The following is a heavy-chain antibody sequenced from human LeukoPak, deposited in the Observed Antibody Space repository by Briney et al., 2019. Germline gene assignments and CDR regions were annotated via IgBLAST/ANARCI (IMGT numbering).Heavy chain of an antibody. CDR2: IVVGSGNT. CDR3: AREGGQWLVSDMRY. J-gene: IGHJ4*02. D-gene: IGHD6-19*01. V-gene: IGHV1-58*01. Sequence: GASVTVSCTASGFTFTSSAVQWVRQARGQRLEWIGWIVVGSGNTNYAQKFQERVTITRDMSTSTAYMELSRLRSDDTAVYYCAREGGQWLVSDMRYWGQGTLVTVSS. CDR1: GFTFTSSA.